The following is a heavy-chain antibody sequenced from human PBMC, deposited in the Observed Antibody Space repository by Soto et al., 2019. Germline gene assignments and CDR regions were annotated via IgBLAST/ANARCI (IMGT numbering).Heavy chain of an antibody. CDR3: ARSAGKGGMAAPIDN. V-gene: IGHV3-33*01. CDR2: MWYDGSNK. J-gene: IGHJ4*02. Sequence: QVQLVESGGGVVQPGRSLRLSCAASGFTFSNYGMLWVRQAPGKGLQWVAVMWYDGSNKYYTDSVKGRFTISRDNSKNTLYLGMNSLRAEDTAVYYCARSAGKGGMAAPIDNWGQGTLVIVSS. D-gene: IGHD6-13*01. CDR1: GFTFSNYG.